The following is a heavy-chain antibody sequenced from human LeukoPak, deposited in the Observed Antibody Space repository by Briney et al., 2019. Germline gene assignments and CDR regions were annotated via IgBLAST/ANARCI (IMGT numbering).Heavy chain of an antibody. V-gene: IGHV6-1*01. J-gene: IGHJ3*02. CDR2: TYYRSKWYN. CDR1: GDSVSSNSAA. D-gene: IGHD2-15*01. Sequence: SQTLSLTCAISGDSVSSNSAAWNWIRQSPSRGLEWLGRTYYRSKWYNDYAVSVKSRITINPDTSKNQFSLQLNSVTPEDTAVYYCARSIWIVVVVAAYHDAFDIWGQGTMVTVSS. CDR3: ARSIWIVVVVAAYHDAFDI.